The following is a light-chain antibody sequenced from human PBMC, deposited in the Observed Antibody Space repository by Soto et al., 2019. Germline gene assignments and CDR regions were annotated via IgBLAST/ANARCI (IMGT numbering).Light chain of an antibody. CDR3: CSYAGSSTYV. CDR2: EVS. V-gene: IGLV2-14*01. Sequence: QSVLTQPASVSGSPGQSITISCTGTSSDVGGYNYVSWYQQHPGKAPKLMIYEVSNRPPGVSNRFSGSKSGNTASLTISGLQAEDEADYYCCSYAGSSTYVFGTGTKVTVL. CDR1: SSDVGGYNY. J-gene: IGLJ1*01.